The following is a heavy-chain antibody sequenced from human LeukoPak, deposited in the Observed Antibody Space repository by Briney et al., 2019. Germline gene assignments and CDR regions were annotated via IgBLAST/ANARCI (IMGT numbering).Heavy chain of an antibody. D-gene: IGHD4-23*01. CDR2: ISSSSSYI. CDR1: GFTFSSYS. V-gene: IGHV3-21*01. CDR3: QTPESGTAVTPGDY. Sequence: GGSLRLSCAASGFTFSSYSMNWVRQAPGKGLEWVSSISSSSSYIYYADSVKGRFTISRDNAKNSLYLQMNSLRAEDTAVYYCQTPESGTAVTPGDYWGQGTLVTVSS. J-gene: IGHJ4*02.